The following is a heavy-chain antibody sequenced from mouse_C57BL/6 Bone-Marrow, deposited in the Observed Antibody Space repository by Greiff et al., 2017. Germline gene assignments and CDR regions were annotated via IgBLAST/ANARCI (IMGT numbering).Heavy chain of an antibody. CDR1: GYTFTSYW. J-gene: IGHJ3*01. CDR3: AKDYSNSLAWFAY. D-gene: IGHD2-5*01. CDR2: IYPGSGGT. V-gene: IGHV1-55*01. Sequence: QVQLQQPGAELVKPGASVKMSCKASGYTFTSYWITWVKQRPGQGLEWIGDIYPGSGGTNYNEKFKSKATLTVDTTSTTAYMQLSSLNSEDSAVYYCAKDYSNSLAWFAYWGQGTLVTVSA.